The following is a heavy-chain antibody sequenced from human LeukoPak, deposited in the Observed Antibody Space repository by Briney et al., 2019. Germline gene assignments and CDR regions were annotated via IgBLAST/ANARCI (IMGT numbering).Heavy chain of an antibody. D-gene: IGHD3-10*02. J-gene: IGHJ6*04. CDR3: AELGITMIGGV. CDR1: GFTFSSYE. CDR2: ISSSGSTI. V-gene: IGHV3-48*03. Sequence: GGSLRLTCEASGFTFSSYEMNWVRQAPGKGLEWVSYISSSGSTIYYADSVKGRFTISRDNAKNSLYLQMNSLRAEDTAVYYCAELGITMIGGVWGKGTTVTISS.